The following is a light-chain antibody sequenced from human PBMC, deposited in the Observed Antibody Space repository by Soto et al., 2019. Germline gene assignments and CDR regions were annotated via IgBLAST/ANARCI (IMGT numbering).Light chain of an antibody. Sequence: QSVLTQPPSASGTPGQRVTISCSGSSSNIGSNTVHWYQQLPGTAPKLLIYSNNQRPSGVPDRFSGSKSGTSASLAISGLQSEDEADYYCAAWDDRLNGYVFVIGTKVTVL. CDR3: AAWDDRLNGYV. V-gene: IGLV1-44*01. CDR1: SSNIGSNT. J-gene: IGLJ1*01. CDR2: SNN.